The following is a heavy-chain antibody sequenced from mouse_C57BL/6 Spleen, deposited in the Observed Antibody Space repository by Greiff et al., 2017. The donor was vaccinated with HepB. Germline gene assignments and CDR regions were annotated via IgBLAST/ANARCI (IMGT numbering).Heavy chain of an antibody. CDR2: INPGSGGT. CDR1: GYAFTNYL. D-gene: IGHD2-5*01. CDR3: ARSYYSNYGGVYFDY. V-gene: IGHV1-54*01. J-gene: IGHJ2*01. Sequence: QVQLKESGAELVRPGTSVKVSCKASGYAFTNYLIEWVKQRPGQGLEWIGVINPGSGGTNYNEKFKGKATLTADKSSSTAYMQLSSLTSEDSAVYCCARSYYSNYGGVYFDYWGQGTTLTVSS.